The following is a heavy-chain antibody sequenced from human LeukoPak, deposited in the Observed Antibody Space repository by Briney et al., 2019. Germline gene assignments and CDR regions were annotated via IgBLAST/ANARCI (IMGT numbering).Heavy chain of an antibody. J-gene: IGHJ4*02. V-gene: IGHV4-38-2*02. CDR1: GYSISSGYY. CDR3: ARETYYYDSSAYYGTDY. D-gene: IGHD3-22*01. Sequence: SETLSLTCTVSGYSISSGYYWGWIRQPPGKGLEWIGSIYHSGSTYYNPSLKSRVTISVDTSKNQFSLKLSSVTAADTAVYYCARETYYYDSSAYYGTDYWGQGTLVTVSS. CDR2: IYHSGST.